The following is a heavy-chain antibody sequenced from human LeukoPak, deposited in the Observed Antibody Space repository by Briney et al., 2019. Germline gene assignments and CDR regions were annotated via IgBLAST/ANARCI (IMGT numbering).Heavy chain of an antibody. V-gene: IGHV4-30-4*08. J-gene: IGHJ4*02. CDR2: IYYSGST. D-gene: IGHD1-26*01. CDR3: ASGYSGSPLDY. CDR1: GGSISSGDYY. Sequence: PLETLSLTCTVSGGSISSGDYYWSWIRQPPGKGLEWIGYIYYSGSTYYNPSLKSRVTISVDTSKNQFSLKLSSVTAADTAVYYCASGYSGSPLDYWGQGTLVTVSS.